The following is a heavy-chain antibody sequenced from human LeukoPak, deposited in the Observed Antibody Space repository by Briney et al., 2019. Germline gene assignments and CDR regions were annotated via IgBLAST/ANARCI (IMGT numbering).Heavy chain of an antibody. CDR3: ARHRDGTHGYFDY. Sequence: TPSETLSLTCTVSGGSISSYYWSWIRQPPGKGLEWIGYIYYSGSTNYNPSLKSRVTISVDTSKNQFSLKLSSVTAADTAVYYCARHRDGTHGYFDYWGQGTLVTVSS. V-gene: IGHV4-59*08. D-gene: IGHD1-1*01. CDR2: IYYSGST. CDR1: GGSISSYY. J-gene: IGHJ4*02.